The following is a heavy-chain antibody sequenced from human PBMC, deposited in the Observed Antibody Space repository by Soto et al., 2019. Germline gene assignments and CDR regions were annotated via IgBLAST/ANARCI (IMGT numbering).Heavy chain of an antibody. CDR2: MSYDGRNK. CDR1: GFTFNNHA. D-gene: IGHD5-18*01. V-gene: IGHV3-30*04. J-gene: IGHJ6*02. Sequence: QVQLVESGGGVVQPGRSLRLSCGASGFTFNNHAMHWVRQAPGKGLEWVAVMSYDGRNKYYADSVNGRFTISRDNSKNKLYLQTNSVRADDTAVYYCARSRGYSNYYYYGMDVWGQGTTVTVSS. CDR3: ARSRGYSNYYYYGMDV.